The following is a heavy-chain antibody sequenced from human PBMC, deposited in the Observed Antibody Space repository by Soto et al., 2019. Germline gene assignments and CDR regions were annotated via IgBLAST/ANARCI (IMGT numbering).Heavy chain of an antibody. D-gene: IGHD3-3*01. Sequence: QVQLQQWGAGLLKPSETLSLTCAVYGGSFSGYYWSWIRQPPGKGLEWIGEINHSGSTNYNPSLKSRVTISVDTSKNQFSLKLSSVTAADTAVYYCATDAFGVVRYFDYWGQGTLVTVSS. CDR3: ATDAFGVVRYFDY. J-gene: IGHJ4*02. CDR2: INHSGST. CDR1: GGSFSGYY. V-gene: IGHV4-34*01.